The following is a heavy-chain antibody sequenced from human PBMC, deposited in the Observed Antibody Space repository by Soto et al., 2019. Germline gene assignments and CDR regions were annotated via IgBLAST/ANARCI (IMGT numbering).Heavy chain of an antibody. V-gene: IGHV4-59*01. J-gene: IGHJ6*02. CDR1: GGSISSYY. D-gene: IGHD1-26*01. Sequence: PSETLSLTCTVSGGSISSYYWSWIRQPPGKGLEWIGYINYSGSTNYNPSLKSRVTISVDTSKNQFSLKLSSVTAADTAVYYCARGVVKSGGSYPEYYYYYGMDVWGQGPTVTVSS. CDR2: INYSGST. CDR3: ARGVVKSGGSYPEYYYYYGMDV.